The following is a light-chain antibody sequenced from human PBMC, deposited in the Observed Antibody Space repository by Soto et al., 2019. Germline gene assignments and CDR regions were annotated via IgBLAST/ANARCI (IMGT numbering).Light chain of an antibody. CDR3: QQYVNSPWT. J-gene: IGKJ1*01. V-gene: IGKV3-20*01. CDR2: GAS. Sequence: EIVLTPSPGTLSLYPGERATLSCRASQSFHTNYLAWYQQRPGQAPRLFIYGASSRATGFPDRFSGVGSGPDFTLTISTLEPEDFAVYYCQQYVNSPWTFGQGTKV. CDR1: QSFHTNY.